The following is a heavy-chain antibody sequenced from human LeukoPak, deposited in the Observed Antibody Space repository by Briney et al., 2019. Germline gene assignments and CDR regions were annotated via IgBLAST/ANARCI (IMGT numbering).Heavy chain of an antibody. J-gene: IGHJ4*02. D-gene: IGHD5-24*01. CDR3: ARGARAGYNLEPFDF. CDR1: GGSMSSYY. V-gene: IGHV4-59*08. Sequence: SETLSLTCTVSGGSMSSYYWSWIRQPAGKGLEWIGYIYYSGSTKYNPSLKSRVTISVDTSKNQFSLKLSSVTAADTAVYYCARGARAGYNLEPFDFWGQGTLVTVSS. CDR2: IYYSGST.